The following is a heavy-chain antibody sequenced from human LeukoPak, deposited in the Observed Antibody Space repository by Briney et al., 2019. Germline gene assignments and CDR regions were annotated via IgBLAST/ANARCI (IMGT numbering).Heavy chain of an antibody. CDR1: GFTFSDYY. D-gene: IGHD6-6*01. CDR3: AARYSSSSVGY. CDR2: ISSSGSTI. Sequence: PGGSLRLSCAASGFTFSDYYVSWIRQAPGKGLEWVSYISSSGSTIYYADSVKGRFTISRDNAKSSLYLQMNSLRAEDTAVYYCAARYSSSSVGYWGQGTLVTVSS. V-gene: IGHV3-11*04. J-gene: IGHJ4*02.